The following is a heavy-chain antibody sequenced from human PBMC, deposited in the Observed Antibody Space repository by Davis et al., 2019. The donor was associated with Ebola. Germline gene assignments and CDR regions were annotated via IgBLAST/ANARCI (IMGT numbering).Heavy chain of an antibody. CDR1: GFTFSNHA. J-gene: IGHJ4*02. CDR3: VRAVFHEVLDY. V-gene: IGHV3-30*04. Sequence: PGGSLRLSCVASGFTFSNHAMHWVRQAPGKGLEWVAVTSHNERERFYGESVQGRFTISRDNSENTLYLQMSSLTVDDTAVYYCVRAVFHEVLDYWGQGTPVTVSS. D-gene: IGHD3-3*01. CDR2: TSHNERER.